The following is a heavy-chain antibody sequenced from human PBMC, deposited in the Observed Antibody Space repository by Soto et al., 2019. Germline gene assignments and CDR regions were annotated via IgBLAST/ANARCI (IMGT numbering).Heavy chain of an antibody. V-gene: IGHV3-74*01. Sequence: SLRHYFLAPGFTFSSNWMYWIRQAPGKGRVWVSRINSDGSRRTYADSVKGGFTISSDNADTTLYPQMTSLRAEHTAVYFCGRAGDNYGIDCWGQGTVVTVSS. CDR2: INSDGSRR. CDR3: GRAGDNYGIDC. CDR1: GFTFSSNW. D-gene: IGHD4-17*01. J-gene: IGHJ4*02.